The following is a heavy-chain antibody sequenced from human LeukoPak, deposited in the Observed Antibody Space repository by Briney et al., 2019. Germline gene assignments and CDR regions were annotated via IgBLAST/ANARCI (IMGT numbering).Heavy chain of an antibody. CDR2: ISYDGSNK. J-gene: IGHJ4*02. CDR1: GFTFSRYS. V-gene: IGHV3-30*03. Sequence: PGGSLRLSCAASGFTFSRYSMHWVRQAPGKGLEWVAVISYDGSNKYYADSVKGRFTISRDNSKNTLYLQMNSLRAEDTAVYYCARGYNWNYAAYWGQGTLVTVSS. D-gene: IGHD1-7*01. CDR3: ARGYNWNYAAY.